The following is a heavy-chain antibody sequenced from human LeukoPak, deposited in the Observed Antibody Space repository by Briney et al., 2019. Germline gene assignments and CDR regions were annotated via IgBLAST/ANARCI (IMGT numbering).Heavy chain of an antibody. CDR1: GGSISSSSYY. CDR3: ARIPYYDILTGYSSLDMDV. D-gene: IGHD3-9*01. Sequence: SETLSLTCTVSGGSISSSSYYWGWIRQPPGKGLEWIGSIYYSGSTYYNPSLKSRVTISVDTSKNQFSLKLSSVTAADTAVYYCARIPYYDILTGYSSLDMDVWGQGTTVTVSS. J-gene: IGHJ6*02. CDR2: IYYSGST. V-gene: IGHV4-39*07.